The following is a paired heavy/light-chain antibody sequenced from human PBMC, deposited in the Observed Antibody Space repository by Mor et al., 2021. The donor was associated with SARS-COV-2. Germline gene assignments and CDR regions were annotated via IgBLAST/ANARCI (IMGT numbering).Light chain of an antibody. V-gene: IGKV3-15*01. J-gene: IGKJ2*01. Sequence: EIVLTQSPATLSVSPGERATLSCRASQSVSSRLAWYQQKRGQAPRLLIYGASTRATGIPARFSGSGSGTEFTLIINSLQSEDFAVYYCQQYNYWPPSYTFGQGTKLEIK. CDR2: GAS. CDR1: QSVSSR. CDR3: QQYNYWPPSYT.
Heavy chain of an antibody. D-gene: IGHD2-8*02. V-gene: IGHV3-30*04. CDR3: ARDYVDLAIVLGYFGGVFDY. CDR1: GFTFTNYA. J-gene: IGHJ4*02. CDR2: ISFDGSKK. Sequence: QVQLVESGGGVVQPGRSLRLSCAASGFTFTNYAVHWVRQAPGKGLEWVTAISFDGSKKYYADSVKGRFTISRDNSKNMVFLQLDSLRAADTAVYYCARDYVDLAIVLGYFGGVFDYWGQGTLVTVSS.